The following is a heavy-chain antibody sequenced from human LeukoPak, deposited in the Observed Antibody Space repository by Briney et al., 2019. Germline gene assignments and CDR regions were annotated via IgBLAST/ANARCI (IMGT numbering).Heavy chain of an antibody. Sequence: PGGSLRLSRAASGFTFSSYWMHWVRHAPGKGLVWVSRINSDGSSTSYADSVKGRFTMSRDNAKNSLDLQMSSLRAEDTAVYYCARPELPGLSVLFDFWGQGTLVTVSS. J-gene: IGHJ4*02. CDR3: ARPELPGLSVLFDF. CDR2: INSDGSST. D-gene: IGHD3-10*01. CDR1: GFTFSSYW. V-gene: IGHV3-74*01.